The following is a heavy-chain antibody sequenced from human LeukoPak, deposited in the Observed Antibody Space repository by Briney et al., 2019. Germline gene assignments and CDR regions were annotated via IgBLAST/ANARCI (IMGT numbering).Heavy chain of an antibody. D-gene: IGHD3-22*01. CDR2: INTDGSTT. CDR3: ARDANYHVSSDYYDAFDI. J-gene: IGHJ3*02. V-gene: IGHV3-74*01. CDR1: GFTFSSYW. Sequence: GSLRLTCAASGFTFSSYWMHWVRQAPGKGLVWVSRINTDGSTTTYADSVKGRFTISRDNAKNTLYLQMNSLRAEDSAVYYCARDANYHVSSDYYDAFDIWGQGTMVTVSS.